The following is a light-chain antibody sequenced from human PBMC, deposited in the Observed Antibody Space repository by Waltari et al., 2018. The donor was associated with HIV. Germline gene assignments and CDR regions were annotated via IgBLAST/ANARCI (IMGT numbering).Light chain of an antibody. CDR1: STDIGDYNY. CDR3: CPYAGTYTWV. CDR2: DVS. Sequence: QSALTQPRSVSGSPGQSVTISCRGSSTDIGDYNYVSWYQQHPGQVPKLVIFDVSKRPPGVPDRFSGSKSVNTASLTISGLQAEDEADYYCCPYAGTYTWVFGGGTRLTVL. V-gene: IGLV2-11*01. J-gene: IGLJ2*01.